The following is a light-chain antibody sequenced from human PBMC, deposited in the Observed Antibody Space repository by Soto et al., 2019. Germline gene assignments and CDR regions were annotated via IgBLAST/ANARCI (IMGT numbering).Light chain of an antibody. Sequence: EIVMTQSPATLSVSPGDRATLSCRASQSVNTNLAWYQQRPGQAPRLLIYGASTRATGVPARFSGSASGTEFTLTISSLQSEDFAVYYCQQCNNSPLTFGGGTRVEIK. CDR3: QQCNNSPLT. CDR1: QSVNTN. J-gene: IGKJ4*01. V-gene: IGKV3-15*01. CDR2: GAS.